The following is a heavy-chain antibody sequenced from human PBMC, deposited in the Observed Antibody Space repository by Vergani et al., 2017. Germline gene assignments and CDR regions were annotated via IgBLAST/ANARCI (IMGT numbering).Heavy chain of an antibody. V-gene: IGHV4-59*01. D-gene: IGHD3-10*01. CDR2: MYHSDST. Sequence: QVRLQESGPGLVKPSETLSLTCSVSGGSMSGYYWSWIRQPPGKELEWIGYMYHSDSTNYNPSLETRVTISGDTSKNQFSLKLNSVTAADTAVYYCGRVADFYGLGSRLLDLWVQGILVTVSS. CDR3: GRVADFYGLGSRLLDL. J-gene: IGHJ5*02. CDR1: GGSMSGYY.